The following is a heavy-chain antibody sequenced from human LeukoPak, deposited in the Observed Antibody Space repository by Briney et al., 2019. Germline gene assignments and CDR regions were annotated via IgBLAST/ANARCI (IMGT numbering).Heavy chain of an antibody. J-gene: IGHJ6*03. CDR3: ARGGGLRWLYYYTDV. CDR1: ASSISSGYF. V-gene: IGHV4-38-2*02. D-gene: IGHD3-16*01. CDR2: IYHNGDT. Sequence: SETLSLTCTVSASSISSGYFWGWIRQPPGEGLEWIGSIYHNGDTYYTPSLKSRVSISVDTSKNQFSLKLSSVTAADTAVYFCARGGGLRWLYYYTDVWGRGTTVTASS.